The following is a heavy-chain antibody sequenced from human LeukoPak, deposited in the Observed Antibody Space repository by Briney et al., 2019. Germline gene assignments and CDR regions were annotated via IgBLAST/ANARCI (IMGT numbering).Heavy chain of an antibody. CDR2: IHYSGIT. Sequence: SETLSLTCTVSGGSINSLYWNWIRQLPGKGLEWIGYIHYSGITNYNPSFNSRVTISLDTSKNQFSLKLTSVTAADMAVYYCARGSRAVTTSSNIQHYYFDYWGQGTLVTVSS. J-gene: IGHJ4*02. CDR1: GGSINSLY. V-gene: IGHV4-59*01. D-gene: IGHD4-17*01. CDR3: ARGSRAVTTSSNIQHYYFDY.